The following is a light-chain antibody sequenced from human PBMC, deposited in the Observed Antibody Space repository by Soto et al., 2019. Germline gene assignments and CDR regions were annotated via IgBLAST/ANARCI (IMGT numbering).Light chain of an antibody. CDR2: AAS. CDR3: QQLNSYLLT. J-gene: IGKJ4*01. Sequence: DIQLTQSPSFLSASVGDRVTITCRASQGISSYIAWYQQKPWKAPKLLIYAASTLQSSVPSRFSCSGSGIEFTLTISRLQPEDFASYYCQQLNSYLLTFGGGTKVEIK. V-gene: IGKV1-9*01. CDR1: QGISSY.